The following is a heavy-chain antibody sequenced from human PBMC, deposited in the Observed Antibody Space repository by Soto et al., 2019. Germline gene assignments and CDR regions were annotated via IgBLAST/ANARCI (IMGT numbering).Heavy chain of an antibody. V-gene: IGHV4-39*01. J-gene: IGHJ6*02. CDR2: IYYSGST. Sequence: XGTLALPFTVSGGSISSSSYYWGGIRQPPGKGLEWIGSIYYSGSTYYNPSLKSRVTISVDTSKNQFSLKLSSVTAADTAVYYCARTSRDSSSWYSKPYYYYGMDVWGQGTTVTVSS. D-gene: IGHD6-13*01. CDR1: GGSISSSSYY. CDR3: ARTSRDSSSWYSKPYYYYGMDV.